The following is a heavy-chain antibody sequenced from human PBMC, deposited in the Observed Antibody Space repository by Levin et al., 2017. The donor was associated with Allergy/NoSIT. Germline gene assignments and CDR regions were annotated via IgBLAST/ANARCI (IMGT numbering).Heavy chain of an antibody. D-gene: IGHD3-10*01. Sequence: GGSLRLSCAASGFMFSSYNMNWVRQAPGKGLEWVSSISSESNYIHYADSLKGRFTISRDNAKESLFLQLNSLRAEDTAFYYCAKGGDMDVWGQGTTVTVSS. V-gene: IGHV3-21*01. J-gene: IGHJ6*02. CDR2: ISSESNYI. CDR3: AKGGDMDV. CDR1: GFMFSSYN.